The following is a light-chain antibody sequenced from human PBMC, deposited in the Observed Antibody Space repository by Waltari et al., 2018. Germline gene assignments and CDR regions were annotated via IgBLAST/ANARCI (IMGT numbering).Light chain of an antibody. Sequence: EIVLTQSPGTLSLSPGERATLSCRASQSVPRTLAWYQQKPGQAPRRLIYGASNRATGIPDRFSVSGSGTDFSLTISRLEPEDFAVYYCQHYLRLPATFGQGTKVEIK. J-gene: IGKJ1*01. CDR3: QHYLRLPAT. CDR1: QSVPRT. CDR2: GAS. V-gene: IGKV3-20*01.